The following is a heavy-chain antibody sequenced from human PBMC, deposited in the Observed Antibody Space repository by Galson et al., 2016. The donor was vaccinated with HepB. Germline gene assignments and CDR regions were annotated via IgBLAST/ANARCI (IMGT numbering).Heavy chain of an antibody. J-gene: IGHJ6*02. CDR2: ISCNGTST. V-gene: IGHV3-23*01. D-gene: IGHD3-16*01. CDR1: GFTSSDYA. CDR3: ARDFPPGITSPNYYYYYGMDV. Sequence: SLRLSCAASGFTSSDYAMAWVRQAPGRGLEWVSVISCNGTSTYYEDSLRGRVIISRDKFKTTVYLQMNRLRAEDTAEYYCARDFPPGITSPNYYYYYGMDVWGQGTTVTVSS.